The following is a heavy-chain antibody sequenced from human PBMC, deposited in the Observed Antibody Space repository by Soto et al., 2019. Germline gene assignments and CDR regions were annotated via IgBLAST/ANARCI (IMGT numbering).Heavy chain of an antibody. D-gene: IGHD3-10*01. Sequence: EVHLVESGGGLVQPGGSLRLSCAASGFTFSVYYMTWVRQAPGKGLEWVASIKNDGSEQYYVDSVKGRFTTSRDNAKNSVYLHMNSLRAGDTALYYCSRENWFQDYWGQGTLVTVSS. V-gene: IGHV3-7*03. J-gene: IGHJ4*02. CDR3: SRENWFQDY. CDR2: IKNDGSEQ. CDR1: GFTFSVYY.